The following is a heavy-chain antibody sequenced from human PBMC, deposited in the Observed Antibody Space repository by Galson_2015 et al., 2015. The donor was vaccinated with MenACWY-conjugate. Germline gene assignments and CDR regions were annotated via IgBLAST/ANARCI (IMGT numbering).Heavy chain of an antibody. Sequence: STTSTYTYYADSVKGRFTISRDNAKNSLYLQMNSLRAEDTAVYYCARDDQAVAGTRVVVWGQGTTVTVSS. CDR2: STTSTYT. CDR3: ARDDQAVAGTRVVV. D-gene: IGHD6-19*01. V-gene: IGHV3-11*05. J-gene: IGHJ6*02.